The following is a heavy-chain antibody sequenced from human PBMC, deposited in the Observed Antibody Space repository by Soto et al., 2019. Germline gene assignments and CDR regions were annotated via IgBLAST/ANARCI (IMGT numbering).Heavy chain of an antibody. CDR3: AHRTAWHYFDY. Sequence: QITLKESGPALVKPTQTLTLTCTFSGFSLNTRGVGVGWIRQPPGKALEWLAVLYWDDDKWYSPSLKSRLTXTXXTSKHQVVLTMTNMDPVDTATYYCAHRTAWHYFDYWGQGTLVTVSS. J-gene: IGHJ4*02. V-gene: IGHV2-5*02. D-gene: IGHD2-21*02. CDR1: GFSLNTRGVG. CDR2: LYWDDDK.